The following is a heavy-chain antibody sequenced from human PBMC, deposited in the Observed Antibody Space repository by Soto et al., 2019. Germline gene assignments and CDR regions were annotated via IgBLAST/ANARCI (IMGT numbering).Heavy chain of an antibody. D-gene: IGHD3-16*01. CDR1: GVTFSRYA. J-gene: IGHJ4*02. CDR2: VFFDGNYK. V-gene: IGHV3-30*18. CDR3: TKGGTVPFDY. Sequence: QVQFMQSGGGVVQPGKSLRLSCAASGVTFSRYAMHWVRQAPGERLEWVAVVFFDGNYKNYGDSVMGRFTVSRDNSKNTTYLQMNGLRPEDTGVYYCTKGGTVPFDYWGQGSLVIVSS.